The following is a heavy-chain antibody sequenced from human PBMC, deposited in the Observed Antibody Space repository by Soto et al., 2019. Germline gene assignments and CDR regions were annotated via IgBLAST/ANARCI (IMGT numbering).Heavy chain of an antibody. CDR3: ARLHGYCISSSCHGHYAMDV. V-gene: IGHV4-39*01. J-gene: IGHJ6*02. Sequence: SETLSLTFTVSSSSISSTNYTRGWIRQPPGKGLEWIGNIYYSGSTYYNPSLNSRVTVSVDTSKNQFSLKVTSVTAADTAVYYCARLHGYCISSSCHGHYAMDVWGQGTTVS. CDR2: IYYSGST. CDR1: SSSISSTNYT. D-gene: IGHD2-2*01.